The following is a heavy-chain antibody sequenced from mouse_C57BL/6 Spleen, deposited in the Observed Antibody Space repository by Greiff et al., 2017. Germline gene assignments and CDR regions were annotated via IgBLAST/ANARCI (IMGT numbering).Heavy chain of an antibody. CDR1: GYTFTDYE. V-gene: IGHV1-15*01. CDR3: TRAFAY. Sequence: QVQLQQSGAELVRPGASVTLSCKASGYTFTDYEMHWVKQTPVHGLEWIGAIDPETGGTAYNQKFKGKAILTADKSSSTAYMELRSLTSEDSADYYCTRAFAYWGQGTLVTVSA. CDR2: IDPETGGT. J-gene: IGHJ3*01.